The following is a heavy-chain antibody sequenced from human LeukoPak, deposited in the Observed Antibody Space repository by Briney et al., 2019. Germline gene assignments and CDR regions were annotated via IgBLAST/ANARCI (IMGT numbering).Heavy chain of an antibody. CDR3: ARRIYYDSSGSVNNWFDP. Sequence: ASVKVSCKASGYTYTSYGISWVRQAPGQGLEWMGWISAYNGNTNYAQKLQGRVTMTTDTSTSTAYMELRSLRSDDTAVYYCARRIYYDSSGSVNNWFDPWGQGTLVTVSS. CDR2: ISAYNGNT. J-gene: IGHJ5*02. V-gene: IGHV1-18*01. CDR1: GYTYTSYG. D-gene: IGHD3-22*01.